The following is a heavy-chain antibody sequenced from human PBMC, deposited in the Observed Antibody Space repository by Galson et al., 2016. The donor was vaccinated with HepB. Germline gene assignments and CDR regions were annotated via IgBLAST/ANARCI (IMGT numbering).Heavy chain of an antibody. CDR1: GGSISSSSYY. Sequence: SETLSLTCTVSGGSISSSSYYWGWIRQPPGKGLEWIGSIYYSGRTYYNPSLKSRVTISVDTSKNQFSLKLSSVTAADTAVYYCARAEVAAAGPTAHFDYWGQGTLVTVSS. CDR3: ARAEVAAAGPTAHFDY. D-gene: IGHD6-13*01. J-gene: IGHJ4*02. CDR2: IYYSGRT. V-gene: IGHV4-39*07.